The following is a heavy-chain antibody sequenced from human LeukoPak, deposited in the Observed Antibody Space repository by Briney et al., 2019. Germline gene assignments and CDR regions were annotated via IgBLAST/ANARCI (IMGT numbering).Heavy chain of an antibody. J-gene: IGHJ5*02. CDR1: GGSISSGDYY. CDR3: ARVESSTSTVNWFDP. D-gene: IGHD2-2*01. Sequence: SQTLSLTCTVSGGSISSGDYYWSWIRQPPGKGLEWIGYIYYSGSTNYNPSLKSRVTISVDTSKNQFSLKLSSVTAADTAVYYCARVESSTSTVNWFDPWGQGTLVTVSS. V-gene: IGHV4-30-4*01. CDR2: IYYSGST.